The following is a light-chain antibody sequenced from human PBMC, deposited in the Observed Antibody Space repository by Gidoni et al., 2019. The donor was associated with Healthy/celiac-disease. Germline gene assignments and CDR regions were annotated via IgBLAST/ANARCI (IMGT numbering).Light chain of an antibody. V-gene: IGKV3-20*01. Sequence: DIVFTQSPGTLSLSPGERAALFCRDSQSVSSSYLAWYQQKPGQAPRLLIYGASSRATGIPDRFSGSGSGTDFTLTISRLEPEDFAVYYCQQYGSSPPTFGQGTKLEIK. CDR3: QQYGSSPPT. CDR2: GAS. CDR1: QSVSSSY. J-gene: IGKJ2*01.